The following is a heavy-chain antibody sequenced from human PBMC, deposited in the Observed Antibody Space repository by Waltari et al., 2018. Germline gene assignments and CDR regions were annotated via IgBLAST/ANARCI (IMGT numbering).Heavy chain of an antibody. CDR3: ARAHDFWSGYYIPYAFDI. Sequence: QVQLQQWGAGLLKPSETLSLTCAVCGGSFSGYYWSWIRQPPGKGLEWIGEINHSGSTNYNPSLKSRVTISVDTSKNQFSLKLSSVTAADTAVYYCARAHDFWSGYYIPYAFDIWGQGTMVTV. V-gene: IGHV4-34*01. CDR2: INHSGST. CDR1: GGSFSGYY. D-gene: IGHD3-3*01. J-gene: IGHJ3*02.